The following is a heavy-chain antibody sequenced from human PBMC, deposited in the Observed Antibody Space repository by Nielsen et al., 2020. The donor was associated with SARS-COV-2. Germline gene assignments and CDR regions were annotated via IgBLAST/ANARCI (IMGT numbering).Heavy chain of an antibody. CDR2: ISGSGGST. Sequence: GESLKISCAAPGFTFSSYAMSWVRQAPGKGLEWVSAISGSGGSTYYADSVKGRFTISRDNSKNTLYLQMNSLRAEDTAVYYCARAAGIAAAGPYFDYWGQGTLVTVSS. CDR3: ARAAGIAAAGPYFDY. CDR1: GFTFSSYA. J-gene: IGHJ4*02. D-gene: IGHD6-13*01. V-gene: IGHV3-23*01.